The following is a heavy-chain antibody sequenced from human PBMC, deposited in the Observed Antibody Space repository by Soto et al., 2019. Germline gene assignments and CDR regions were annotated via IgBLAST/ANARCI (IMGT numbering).Heavy chain of an antibody. J-gene: IGHJ6*02. V-gene: IGHV4-61*01. CDR2: IFFTGPT. CDR1: GDSVTFGHHY. Sequence: QVQLQESGPGLVKPSGTLSLICIVSGDSVTFGHHYWSWIRQPPGKGLEWIGHIFFTGPTNYSPSLKSRVTMSVASSKSQFSLNLTSVTAADSAIHYCTRARSDSAGSSLSRRLDVWGQETTATVSS. CDR3: TRARSDSAGSSLSRRLDV. D-gene: IGHD1-26*01.